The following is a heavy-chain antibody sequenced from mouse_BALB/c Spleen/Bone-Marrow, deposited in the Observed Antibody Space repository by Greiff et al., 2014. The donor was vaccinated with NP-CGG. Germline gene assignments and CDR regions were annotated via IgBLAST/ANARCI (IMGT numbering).Heavy chain of an antibody. D-gene: IGHD2-3*01. CDR1: GYTFTSYV. CDR2: INPYNDGT. V-gene: IGHV1-14*01. CDR3: AREDGYDGMDY. Sequence: EVQLQQSGPELVKPGASVKMSCKASGYTFTSYVLHWVKQKPGQGLEWIGYINPYNDGTKSNEKFKGKATLTSDKSSSTAYMELSSLTSEDSAVYYGAREDGYDGMDYWGQGTSVTVSS. J-gene: IGHJ4*01.